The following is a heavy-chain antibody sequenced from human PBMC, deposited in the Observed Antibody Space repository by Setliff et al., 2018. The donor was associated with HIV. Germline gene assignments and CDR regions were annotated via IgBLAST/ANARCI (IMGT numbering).Heavy chain of an antibody. CDR3: ATHVLQFLEWLSHFDY. CDR2: INHSGST. V-gene: IGHV4-34*01. J-gene: IGHJ4*02. D-gene: IGHD3-3*01. Sequence: PSETLSLTCAVYGGSLSGYYWSWIRQPPGKGLEWIGEINHSGSTDYNPSLKSRVTTSVDASKNQFSLKLSSVTAADTAVYYCATHVLQFLEWLSHFDYWGQGTLVTVPQ. CDR1: GGSLSGYY.